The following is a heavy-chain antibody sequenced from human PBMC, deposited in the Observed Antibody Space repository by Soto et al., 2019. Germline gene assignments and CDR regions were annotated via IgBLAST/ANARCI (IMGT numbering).Heavy chain of an antibody. CDR3: AKIYLFDP. Sequence: GGSLRLSCAASGFTFSGDWMHWVRQAPGKGLEWVSAISGSGGSTYYADSVKGRFTISRDNSKNTLYLQMNSLRAEDTAVYYCAKIYLFDPWGQGTLVTVSS. D-gene: IGHD2-2*02. CDR1: GFTFSGDW. V-gene: IGHV3-23*01. CDR2: ISGSGGST. J-gene: IGHJ5*02.